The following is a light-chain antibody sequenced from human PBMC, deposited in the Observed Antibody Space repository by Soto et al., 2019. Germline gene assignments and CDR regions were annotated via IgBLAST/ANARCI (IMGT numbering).Light chain of an antibody. CDR2: AAS. J-gene: IGKJ4*01. Sequence: DIQMTQSPSSLYASVGDRVTITCRASQGISNYLAWYQQKPGKVPKLLIYAASTLQSGVPSRFSGSGSETAFTLTNSRLKREDGATYYCQKYNSAPFTFGGGTKVEIK. V-gene: IGKV1-27*01. CDR1: QGISNY. CDR3: QKYNSAPFT.